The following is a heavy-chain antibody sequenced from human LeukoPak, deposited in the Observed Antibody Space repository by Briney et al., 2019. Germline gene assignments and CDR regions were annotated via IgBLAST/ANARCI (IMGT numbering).Heavy chain of an antibody. CDR3: ARTTEGGYTYDYFYYYYMDV. D-gene: IGHD5-18*01. V-gene: IGHV4-34*01. CDR2: INHSGTT. CDR1: GGSFSGYS. J-gene: IGHJ6*03. Sequence: PSETLSLTCAVYGGSFSGYSWTWIRQPPGKGLEWIGEINHSGTTDYNPSLQSRVTISLDTSKNQFSLKLSSVTAADTAVYYCARTTEGGYTYDYFYYYYMDVWGKGTTVTISS.